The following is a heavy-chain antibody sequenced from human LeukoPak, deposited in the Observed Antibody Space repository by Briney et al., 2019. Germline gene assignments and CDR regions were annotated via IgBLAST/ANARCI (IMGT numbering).Heavy chain of an antibody. D-gene: IGHD5-24*01. CDR2: VSSSSSYI. CDR3: AREYGYNKRIGY. J-gene: IGHJ4*02. V-gene: IGHV3-21*01. Sequence: PGGSLRLSCAASGFTFSSYPMTWVRQAPGKGLEWVASVSSSSSYIYYTNSVKGRFTVSRDNAGKSLYLQMNGLRAEDTALYFCAREYGYNKRIGYWGQGTLVTVSS. CDR1: GFTFSSYP.